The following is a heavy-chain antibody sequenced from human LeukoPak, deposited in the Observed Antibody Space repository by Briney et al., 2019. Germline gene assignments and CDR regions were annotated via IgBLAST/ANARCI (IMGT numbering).Heavy chain of an antibody. V-gene: IGHV3-30*04. Sequence: GSLRLSCAASGFTFSSYAMHWVRQAPGKGLEWVAVISYDGSNKYYADSVKGRFTISRDNSKNTLYLQMNSLRAEDTAVYYCARENLSEGDAFDIWGQGTMVTVSS. J-gene: IGHJ3*02. D-gene: IGHD1-14*01. CDR1: GFTFSSYA. CDR2: ISYDGSNK. CDR3: ARENLSEGDAFDI.